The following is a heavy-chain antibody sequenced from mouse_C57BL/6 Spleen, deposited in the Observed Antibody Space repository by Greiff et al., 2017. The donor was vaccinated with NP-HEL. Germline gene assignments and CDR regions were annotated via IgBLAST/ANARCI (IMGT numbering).Heavy chain of an antibody. V-gene: IGHV1-53*01. D-gene: IGHD4-1*01. CDR2: INPSNGGT. CDR1: GYTFTSYW. CDR3: ARWGLGRFYAMDY. Sequence: QVQLQQPGTELVKPGASVKLSCKASGYTFTSYWMHWVKQRPGQGLEWIGNINPSNGGTNYNEKFKSKATLTVDKSSSTAYMQLSSLTSEDAAVYYCARWGLGRFYAMDYWGQGTSVTVSS. J-gene: IGHJ4*01.